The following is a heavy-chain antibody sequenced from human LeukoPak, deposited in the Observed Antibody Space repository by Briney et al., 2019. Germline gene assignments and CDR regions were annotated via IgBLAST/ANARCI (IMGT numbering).Heavy chain of an antibody. Sequence: GGPLRLSCAASGFTFDDFGMSWVRQAPGKGLEWVSGINWNGGRTGYADSVKGRFTISRDNAKKSLYLQMNSLRAEDTALYYCARKWLSNAFDIWGQGTMVTVSS. CDR2: INWNGGRT. V-gene: IGHV3-20*04. CDR1: GFTFDDFG. CDR3: ARKWLSNAFDI. J-gene: IGHJ3*02. D-gene: IGHD5-12*01.